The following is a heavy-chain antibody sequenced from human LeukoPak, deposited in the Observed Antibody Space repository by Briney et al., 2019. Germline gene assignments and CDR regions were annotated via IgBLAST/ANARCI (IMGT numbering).Heavy chain of an antibody. D-gene: IGHD6-19*01. V-gene: IGHV1-46*01. J-gene: IGHJ4*02. CDR1: GYTFTSYD. Sequence: ASVKVSCKASGYTFTSYDINWVRQAPGQGLEWMGIINPSGGSTSYAQKFQGRVTMTRDTSTSTVYMELSSLRSEDTAVYYCARVRRYSSGWTWYYFDYWGQGTLVTVSS. CDR2: INPSGGST. CDR3: ARVRRYSSGWTWYYFDY.